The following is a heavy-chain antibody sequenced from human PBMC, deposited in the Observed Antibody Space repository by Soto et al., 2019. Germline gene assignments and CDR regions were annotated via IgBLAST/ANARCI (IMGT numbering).Heavy chain of an antibody. CDR1: GFTFSNYA. Sequence: GGSLRLSCAASGFTFSNYAMSWVRQAPGKGLEWVSLISGSGGTTYYADSVRGRFTISRDNSKNTLYLQMNSLRAEDTALYYCAKYRGTSISNYYMDVWGKGTTVTVSS. V-gene: IGHV3-23*01. CDR3: AKYRGTSISNYYMDV. D-gene: IGHD1-26*01. J-gene: IGHJ6*03. CDR2: ISGSGGTT.